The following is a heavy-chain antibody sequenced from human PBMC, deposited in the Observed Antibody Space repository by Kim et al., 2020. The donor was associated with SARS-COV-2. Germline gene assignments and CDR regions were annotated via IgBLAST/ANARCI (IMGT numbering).Heavy chain of an antibody. J-gene: IGHJ4*02. V-gene: IGHV3-21*01. CDR1: GFTFSSYS. CDR3: ARGQGVRLDY. Sequence: GGSLRLSCAASGFTFSSYSMNWVRQAPGKGLEWVSSISSSSSYIYYADSVKGRFTISRDNAKNSLYLQMNSLRAEDTAVYCCARGQGVRLDYWGQGTLVTVSS. CDR2: ISSSSSYI.